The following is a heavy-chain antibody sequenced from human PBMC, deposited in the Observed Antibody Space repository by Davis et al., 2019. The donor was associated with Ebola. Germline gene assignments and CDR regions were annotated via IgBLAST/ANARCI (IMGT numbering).Heavy chain of an antibody. V-gene: IGHV1-18*01. D-gene: IGHD3-3*01. CDR1: DYTFTSYG. Sequence: AASVKVSCKASDYTFTSYGISWVRQAPGQGLEWMGWINTDDGDTNYPQNLQGRVTMTTDTSTSTAYMELRSLRPDDTAVYYCAKSGLSFGVVKYHYGMDVWGKGTTVTVSS. CDR3: AKSGLSFGVVKYHYGMDV. J-gene: IGHJ6*04. CDR2: INTDDGDT.